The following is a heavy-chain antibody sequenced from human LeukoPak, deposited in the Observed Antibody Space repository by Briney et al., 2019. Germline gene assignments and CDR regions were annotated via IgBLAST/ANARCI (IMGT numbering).Heavy chain of an antibody. CDR3: ARGYCSGGSCYSEYYYYYGMDV. V-gene: IGHV3-21*01. Sequence: GGSLRLSCAASGFTFSSYSMNWVRRAPGKGLEWVSSISSSSSYIYYADSVKGRFTISRDNAKNSLYLQMNSLRAEDTAVYYCARGYCSGGSCYSEYYYYYGMDVWGQGTTVTVSS. D-gene: IGHD2-15*01. CDR2: ISSSSSYI. J-gene: IGHJ6*02. CDR1: GFTFSSYS.